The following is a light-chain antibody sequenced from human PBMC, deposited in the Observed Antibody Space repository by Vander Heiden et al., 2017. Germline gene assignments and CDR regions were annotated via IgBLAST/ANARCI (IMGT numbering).Light chain of an antibody. CDR2: AAS. CDR3: HQYDAWPPWT. J-gene: IGKJ1*01. Sequence: DIVMTQSPATLSVSPGERATLSCRDSQSVTTNLAWYQQKPRQAPRLLIYAASIRATGIPARFSGSGSGTEFTLTITSLQSEDFGVYYCHQYDAWPPWTFGQGTKVEIK. CDR1: QSVTTN. V-gene: IGKV3D-15*01.